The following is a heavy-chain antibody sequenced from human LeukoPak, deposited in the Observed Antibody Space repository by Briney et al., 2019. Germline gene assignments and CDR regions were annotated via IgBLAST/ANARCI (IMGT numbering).Heavy chain of an antibody. V-gene: IGHV1-18*01. CDR1: GYTFTSYG. D-gene: IGHD3-9*01. CDR3: ARCDWLLYFYYFDY. CDR2: ISAYNGNT. Sequence: ASVKVSCKASGYTFTSYGISWVRQAPGQGLEWMGWISAYNGNTNYAQKLQGRVTMTTDTSTSTAYMGLRSLRSDDTAVYYCARCDWLLYFYYFDYWGQGTLVTVSS. J-gene: IGHJ4*02.